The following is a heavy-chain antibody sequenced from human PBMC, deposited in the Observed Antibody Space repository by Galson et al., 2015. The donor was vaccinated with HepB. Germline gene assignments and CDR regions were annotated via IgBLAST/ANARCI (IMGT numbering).Heavy chain of an antibody. CDR2: ISYDGSNK. Sequence: SLRLSCAASGFTFSSYGMHWVRQAPGKGLEWVAVISYDGSNKYYADSVKGRFTISRDNSKNTLYLQMNSLRAEDTAVYYCAKDWFDYWGQGTLVTVSS. CDR1: GFTFSSYG. V-gene: IGHV3-30*18. CDR3: AKDWFDY. J-gene: IGHJ4*02.